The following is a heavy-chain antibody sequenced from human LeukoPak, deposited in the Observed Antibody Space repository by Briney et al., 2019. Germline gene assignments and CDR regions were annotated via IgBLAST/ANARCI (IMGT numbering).Heavy chain of an antibody. Sequence: GGSLGLSCAASGFTFSSYSMNWVRQAPGKGLEWVSSISSSSSYIYYADSVKGRFTISRDNAKNSLYLQMNSLRAEDTAVYYCARGYYGSGSYYKYWGQGTLVTVSS. D-gene: IGHD3-10*01. CDR1: GFTFSSYS. J-gene: IGHJ4*02. V-gene: IGHV3-21*01. CDR3: ARGYYGSGSYYKY. CDR2: ISSSSSYI.